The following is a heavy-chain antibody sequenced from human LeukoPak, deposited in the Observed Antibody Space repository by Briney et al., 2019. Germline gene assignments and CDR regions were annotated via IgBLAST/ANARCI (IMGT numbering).Heavy chain of an antibody. CDR1: GGSISSYY. Sequence: SETLSLTCTVSGGSISSYYWSWIRQPAGKRLEWIGRIYTSGSTNYNPSLKSRVTMSVDTSKNQFSLKLSSVTAADTAVYYCARDQGNWNDPGGYYFDYWGQGTLVTVSS. CDR3: ARDQGNWNDPGGYYFDY. V-gene: IGHV4-4*07. D-gene: IGHD1-1*01. J-gene: IGHJ4*02. CDR2: IYTSGST.